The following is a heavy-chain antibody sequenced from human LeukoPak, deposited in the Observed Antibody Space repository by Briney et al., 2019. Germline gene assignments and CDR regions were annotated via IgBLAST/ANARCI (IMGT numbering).Heavy chain of an antibody. D-gene: IGHD6-13*01. Sequence: SVKVSCKASGGTFSSYAISWVRQAPGPGLEWMGGIIPIFGRANYAQKFQGRVTITADKSTSTAYMEMSSLRSEDTAVDYCATAGVSIEETDDYYYYMDVWGKGTTVTVSS. J-gene: IGHJ6*03. CDR2: IIPIFGRA. CDR3: ATAGVSIEETDDYYYYMDV. V-gene: IGHV1-69*06. CDR1: GGTFSSYA.